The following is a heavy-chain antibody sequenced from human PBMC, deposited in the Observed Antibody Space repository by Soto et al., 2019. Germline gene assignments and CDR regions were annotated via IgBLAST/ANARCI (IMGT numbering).Heavy chain of an antibody. D-gene: IGHD5-18*01. CDR1: GFTFNSYA. V-gene: IGHV3-23*01. CDR3: AKDHVDTALYYFDY. CDR2: ISGSGGST. J-gene: IGHJ4*02. Sequence: EVQLLESGGGLVQPGGSLRLSCAASGFTFNSYAMTWVRQAPGKGLEWVSAISGSGGSTYYADSVKGRFTISRDNSKNTLYRQMNSLRAEDTAVYYGAKDHVDTALYYFDYWGQGTLVTVSS.